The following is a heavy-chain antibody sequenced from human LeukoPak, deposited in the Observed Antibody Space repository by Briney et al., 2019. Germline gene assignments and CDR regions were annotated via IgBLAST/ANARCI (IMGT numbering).Heavy chain of an antibody. Sequence: GGSLRLSCAASGFTVSNSYMSWVRQAPGKGLEWVSVIHSGGFTYYADSVEGRFTISRDDSKNTLYLQMKSLRAEDTAVYYCARDRIELGGGTFDIWGQGTRVTVSS. CDR3: ARDRIELGGGTFDI. V-gene: IGHV3-53*01. D-gene: IGHD5-18*01. CDR2: IHSGGFT. CDR1: GFTVSNSY. J-gene: IGHJ3*02.